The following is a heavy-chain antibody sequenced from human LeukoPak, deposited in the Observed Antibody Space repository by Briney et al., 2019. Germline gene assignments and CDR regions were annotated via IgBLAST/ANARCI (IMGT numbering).Heavy chain of an antibody. CDR3: ARDLGSSHYGFWSGYGRAFDY. J-gene: IGHJ4*02. CDR2: IKQDGSEK. Sequence: GGSLRLSCAASGFTFSSYWMSWVRQAPGKGLEWVANIKQDGSEKYYVDSVKGRFTISRDNAKNSLYLQMNSLRAEDTAVYYCARDLGSSHYGFWSGYGRAFDYWGQGTLVTVSS. D-gene: IGHD3-3*01. CDR1: GFTFSSYW. V-gene: IGHV3-7*01.